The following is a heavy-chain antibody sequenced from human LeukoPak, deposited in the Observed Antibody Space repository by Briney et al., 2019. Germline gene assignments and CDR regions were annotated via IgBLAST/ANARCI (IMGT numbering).Heavy chain of an antibody. Sequence: GGSLRLSCAASGFTFSSYGMHWVRQAPGKGLKWVAVISYDGSNKYYADSVKGRFTISRDDSKNTLYLQMNSLRAEDTAVYYCAKERGYGDYYFDYWGQGTLVTVSS. V-gene: IGHV3-30*18. D-gene: IGHD4-17*01. CDR1: GFTFSSYG. J-gene: IGHJ4*02. CDR2: ISYDGSNK. CDR3: AKERGYGDYYFDY.